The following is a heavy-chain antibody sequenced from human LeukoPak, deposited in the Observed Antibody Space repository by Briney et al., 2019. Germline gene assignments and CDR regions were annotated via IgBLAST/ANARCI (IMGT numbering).Heavy chain of an antibody. Sequence: ASVKVSCKASGYTFTSYGISWVRQAPGQGLEWMGWISGYNGNINYVQKLQGRVTMTTDTSTSTVYLELRSLSSDDTAVYYCARDSVRFLEWFSFDDWGQGTLVTVSS. CDR3: ARDSVRFLEWFSFDD. CDR2: ISGYNGNI. CDR1: GYTFTSYG. J-gene: IGHJ4*02. D-gene: IGHD3-3*01. V-gene: IGHV1-18*01.